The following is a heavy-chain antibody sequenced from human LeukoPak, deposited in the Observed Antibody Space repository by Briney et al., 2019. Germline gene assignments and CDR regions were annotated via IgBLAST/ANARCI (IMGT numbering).Heavy chain of an antibody. CDR3: ARSGGSGSYYARYYYYYMDV. Sequence: ASVKVSCKASGGTFSSYAISWVRQAPGQGLEWMGWINTNTGNPTYVQGFTGRFVFSLDTSVSKAYLQISSLKAEDTAVYYCARSGGSGSYYARYYYYYMDVWGKGTTVTVSS. CDR2: INTNTGNP. V-gene: IGHV7-4-1*02. J-gene: IGHJ6*03. CDR1: GGTFSSYA. D-gene: IGHD3-10*01.